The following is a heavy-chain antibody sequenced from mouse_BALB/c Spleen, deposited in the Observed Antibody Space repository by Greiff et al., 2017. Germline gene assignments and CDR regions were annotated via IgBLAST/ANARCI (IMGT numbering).Heavy chain of an antibody. J-gene: IGHJ2*01. CDR3: TRGGTDHYYFDY. CDR1: GYTFTSYY. Sequence: VKLMESGAELVKPGASVKLSCKASGYTFTSYYMYWVKQRPGQGLEWIGEINPSNGGTNFNEKFKSKATLTVDKSSSTAYMQLSSLTSEDSAVYYCTRGGTDHYYFDYWGQGTTLTVSS. CDR2: INPSNGGT. V-gene: IGHV1S81*02.